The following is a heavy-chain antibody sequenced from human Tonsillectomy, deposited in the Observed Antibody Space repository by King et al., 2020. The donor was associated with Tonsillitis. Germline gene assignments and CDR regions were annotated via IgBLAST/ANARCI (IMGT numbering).Heavy chain of an antibody. CDR3: ARQARLSSRWERFDD. CDR1: GYNFARYW. J-gene: IGHJ4*02. CDR2: IYPVDSDT. D-gene: IGHD6-13*01. Sequence: VQLVESGEEVKKPGESLKISCKGSGYNFARYWIGWVRQMPGKGLEWMGVIYPVDSDTKYSPSFQGQVTVSVDNSISTAYLQWSSLEATDTAMYYCARQARLSSRWERFDDWGQGTLVTVSS. V-gene: IGHV5-51*01.